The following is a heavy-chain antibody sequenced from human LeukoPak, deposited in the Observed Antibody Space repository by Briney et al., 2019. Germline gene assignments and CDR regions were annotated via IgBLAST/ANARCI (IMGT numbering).Heavy chain of an antibody. CDR3: AAGLGNSYYYYYMDV. CDR2: ISYDGSNK. CDR1: GFAFSSYG. D-gene: IGHD3/OR15-3a*01. J-gene: IGHJ6*03. V-gene: IGHV3-30*03. Sequence: GGSLRLSCAASGFAFSSYGMHWVRQAPGKGLEWVAVISYDGSNKYYADSVKGRFTISRDNSKNTLYLQMNSLKTEDTAVYYCAAGLGNSYYYYYMDVWGKGTTVTVSS.